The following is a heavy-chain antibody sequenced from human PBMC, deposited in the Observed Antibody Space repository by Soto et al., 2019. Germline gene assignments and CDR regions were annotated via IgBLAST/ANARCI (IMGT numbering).Heavy chain of an antibody. V-gene: IGHV4-59*01. CDR1: GGSISSYY. CDR2: LYYSGST. D-gene: IGHD4-17*01. Sequence: SETLSLTCTVSGGSISSYYWSWIRQPPGKGLEWIGYLYYSGSTNYNPSLKSRVTISVDTSKNQFSLKLSSVTAADTAVYYCARVLGGDYESGWFDPWGQGTLVTVSS. CDR3: ARVLGGDYESGWFDP. J-gene: IGHJ5*02.